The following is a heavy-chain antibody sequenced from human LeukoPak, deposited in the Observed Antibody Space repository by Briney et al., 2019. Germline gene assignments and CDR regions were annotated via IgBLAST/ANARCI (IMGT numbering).Heavy chain of an antibody. D-gene: IGHD6-6*01. J-gene: IGHJ4*02. CDR2: LNTNGHT. CDR1: GASISSGSFY. V-gene: IGHV4-61*02. Sequence: PSETLSLTCTVSGASISSGSFYYSWIRQSAEKGLEWIGRLNTNGHTNYNPSLRSRITISGDTSKNQFSLKLSSVTAADTAVYYCARGLYDIAARPGYFDYWGQGTLVTVSS. CDR3: ARGLYDIAARPGYFDY.